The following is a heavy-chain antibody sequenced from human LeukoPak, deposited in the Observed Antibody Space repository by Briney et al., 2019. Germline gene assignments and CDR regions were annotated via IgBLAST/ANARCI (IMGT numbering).Heavy chain of an antibody. J-gene: IGHJ3*02. CDR1: GFTFSSYG. Sequence: GGSLRLSCAASGFTFSSYGMHWVRQAPGKGLEWVAFIRYDGSNKYYADSVKGRFTISRDNSKSTLYLQMNSLRAEDTALYYCAKSTLYSSSWDNAFDIWGQGTMVTVSS. CDR2: IRYDGSNK. CDR3: AKSTLYSSSWDNAFDI. D-gene: IGHD6-13*01. V-gene: IGHV3-30*02.